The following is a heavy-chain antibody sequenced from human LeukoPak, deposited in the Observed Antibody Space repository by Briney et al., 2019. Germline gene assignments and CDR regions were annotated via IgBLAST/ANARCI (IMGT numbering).Heavy chain of an antibody. CDR2: INPNSGGT. CDR3: ARISITMVRGVIPNWYFDL. Sequence: ASVKVSCKASGYTFTGYYMHWVRQAPGQGLEWMGWINPNSGGTNYAQKFQGRVTMTRDTSISTAYMELSRLRSDDTAVYYCARISITMVRGVIPNWYFDLWGRGTLVTVSS. D-gene: IGHD3-10*01. V-gene: IGHV1-2*02. CDR1: GYTFTGYY. J-gene: IGHJ2*01.